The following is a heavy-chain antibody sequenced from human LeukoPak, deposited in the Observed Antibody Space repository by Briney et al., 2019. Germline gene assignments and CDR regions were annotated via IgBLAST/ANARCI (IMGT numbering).Heavy chain of an antibody. D-gene: IGHD6-19*01. CDR3: AREAVAGTNWFDP. V-gene: IGHV3-74*01. CDR1: GFTFSSYR. Sequence: PGGSLRLSCAASGFTFSSYRMHWVRQAPGKGLVWVSRINSDGSSTSYADSVKGRFTISRDNAKNTLYLQMNSLRAEDTAVYYCAREAVAGTNWFDPWGQGTLVTVSS. J-gene: IGHJ5*02. CDR2: INSDGSST.